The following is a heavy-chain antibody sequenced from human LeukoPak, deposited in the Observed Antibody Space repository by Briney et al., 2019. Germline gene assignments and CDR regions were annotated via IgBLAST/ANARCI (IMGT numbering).Heavy chain of an antibody. Sequence: GGSLRLSCAASGFTFSSYSMNWVRQAPGKGLEWVSSISSSSSYIYYADSVKGRFTISRDNAKNSLYLQMNSLRAEDTAVYYCERARAAQYCSSTSCYYYYYYMDVWGKGTTVTISS. V-gene: IGHV3-21*04. CDR2: ISSSSSYI. D-gene: IGHD2-2*01. CDR3: ERARAAQYCSSTSCYYYYYYMDV. CDR1: GFTFSSYS. J-gene: IGHJ6*03.